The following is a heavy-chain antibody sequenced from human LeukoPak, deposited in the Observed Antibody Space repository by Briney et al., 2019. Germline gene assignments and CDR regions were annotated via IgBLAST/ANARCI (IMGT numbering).Heavy chain of an antibody. V-gene: IGHV4-61*02. CDR1: GGSISSGSYY. J-gene: IGHJ4*02. Sequence: PSETLSLTCTVSGGSISSGSYYWSWIRQPAGKGLEWIGRIYTSGSTNYNPSLKSRVTISVDTSKNQFSLKLSSVTAADTAVYYCARGQGYDTNYFDYWGQGTLVTVSS. D-gene: IGHD3-9*01. CDR3: ARGQGYDTNYFDY. CDR2: IYTSGST.